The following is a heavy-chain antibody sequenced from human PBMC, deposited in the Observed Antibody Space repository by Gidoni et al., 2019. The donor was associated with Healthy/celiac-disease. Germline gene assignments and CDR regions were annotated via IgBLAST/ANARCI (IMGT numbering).Heavy chain of an antibody. Sequence: QVQLVESGGGLVKPGGSLRLSCAASGFTFSDYYMSWIRQAPGKGLEWVSYISSSSSYTNYADSVKGRFTISRDNAKNSLYLQMNSLRAEDTAVYYCARMKQWLGQYYFDYWGQGTLVTVSS. D-gene: IGHD6-19*01. V-gene: IGHV3-11*06. CDR3: ARMKQWLGQYYFDY. CDR2: ISSSSSYT. J-gene: IGHJ4*02. CDR1: GFTFSDYY.